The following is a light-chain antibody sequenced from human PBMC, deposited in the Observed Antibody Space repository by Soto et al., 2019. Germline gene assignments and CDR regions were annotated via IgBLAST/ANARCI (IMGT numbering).Light chain of an antibody. Sequence: QSALTQPPSASGSPGQSVTISCTGTSSDVGGYNYVSWYQQHPGKAPKVMIYEVSKRPSGVPDRFFGSKSGNTASLTVSGLQAEDEADYYCSSYAGSTLVFGRGTKLTVL. CDR3: SSYAGSTLV. CDR1: SSDVGGYNY. CDR2: EVS. V-gene: IGLV2-8*01. J-gene: IGLJ2*01.